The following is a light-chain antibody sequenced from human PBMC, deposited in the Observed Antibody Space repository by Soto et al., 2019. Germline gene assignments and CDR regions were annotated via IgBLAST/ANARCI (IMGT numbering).Light chain of an antibody. Sequence: DIQMTQSPSTLSACVVERVTVSLRASQSISSWLAWYQQKPGKAPKLLIYDASSLESGVPSRFSGSGSGTEFTLTISSLQPDDFATYYCQQYNSYSWTFGQGTKVDIK. J-gene: IGKJ1*01. CDR1: QSISSW. CDR3: QQYNSYSWT. V-gene: IGKV1-5*01. CDR2: DAS.